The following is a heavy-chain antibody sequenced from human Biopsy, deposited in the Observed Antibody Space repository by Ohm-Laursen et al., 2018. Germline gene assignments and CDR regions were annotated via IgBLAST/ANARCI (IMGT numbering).Heavy chain of an antibody. J-gene: IGHJ3*01. CDR2: IYGGGNPV. CDR1: GFAFNLYE. V-gene: IGHV3-48*03. CDR3: ARLNSGTYDASDL. D-gene: IGHD1-26*01. Sequence: GSLRLSCAASGFAFNLYEMNWVRQAPGKGMEWISYIYGGGNPVSYADSVKGRFTISRDNAHNSLYLHMNSLRAEDTAVYYCARLNSGTYDASDLWGQGTMVSVSS.